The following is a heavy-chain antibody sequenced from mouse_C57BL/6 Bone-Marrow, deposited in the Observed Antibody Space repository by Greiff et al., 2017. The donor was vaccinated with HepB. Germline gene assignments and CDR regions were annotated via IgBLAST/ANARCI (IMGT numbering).Heavy chain of an antibody. CDR2: ISSGGSYT. CDR3: ARTAAQVSFAY. CDR1: GFTFSSYG. D-gene: IGHD3-2*02. J-gene: IGHJ3*01. V-gene: IGHV5-6*01. Sequence: EVKVVESGGDLVKPGGSLKLSCAASGFTFSSYGMSWVRQTPDKRLEWVATISSGGSYTYYPDSVKGRFTISRDNAKNTLYLQMSSLKSEDTAMYYCARTAAQVSFAYWGQGRLVTVSA.